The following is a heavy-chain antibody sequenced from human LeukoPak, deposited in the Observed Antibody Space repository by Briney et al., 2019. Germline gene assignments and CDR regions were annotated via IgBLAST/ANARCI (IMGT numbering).Heavy chain of an antibody. Sequence: PGGSLRLSCAASGFTFGSYAMTWVRQAPGKGLEWVSTISGSGGSTYHADSVKGHFTISRDNSKNTLYLQMNSLKGEDTAVYYCARGTCSWYAGALDYWGQGTLVTVSS. J-gene: IGHJ4*02. CDR3: ARGTCSWYAGALDY. V-gene: IGHV3-23*01. D-gene: IGHD2-8*01. CDR1: GFTFGSYA. CDR2: ISGSGGST.